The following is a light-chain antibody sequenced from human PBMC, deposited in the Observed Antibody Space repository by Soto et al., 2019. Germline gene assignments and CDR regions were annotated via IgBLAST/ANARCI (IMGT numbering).Light chain of an antibody. CDR1: QGISSY. CDR2: AAS. CDR3: QQLNSYPS. Sequence: AIRMTQSPSSLSASTGDRVTITCRSSQGISSYLAWYQQKPGKAPKLLIYAASTLQSGVPSRFSGSGSGTEFTLTISSLQPEDFATYYCQQLNSYPSFGQGTKVDIK. J-gene: IGKJ1*01. V-gene: IGKV1-8*01.